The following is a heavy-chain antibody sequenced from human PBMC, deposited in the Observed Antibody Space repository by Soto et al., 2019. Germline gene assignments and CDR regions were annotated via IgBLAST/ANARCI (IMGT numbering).Heavy chain of an antibody. Sequence: GGSLRLSCSASGFTFSSYAMHWVRQAPGKGLEYVSAISSNGGSTYYADSVKGRFTISRDNSKNTLYLQMSSLRAEDTAVYYCVKDRFSIAVAGTYFDYWGQGTLVTVSS. D-gene: IGHD6-19*01. V-gene: IGHV3-64D*08. J-gene: IGHJ4*02. CDR2: ISSNGGST. CDR1: GFTFSSYA. CDR3: VKDRFSIAVAGTYFDY.